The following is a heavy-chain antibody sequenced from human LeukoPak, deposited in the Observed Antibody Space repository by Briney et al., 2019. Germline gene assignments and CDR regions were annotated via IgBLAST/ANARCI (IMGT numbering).Heavy chain of an antibody. J-gene: IGHJ4*02. Sequence: SETLSLTCTVSGGPLSAYYWTWIRQPPGKGLEWIGYIYDTGNTNYNPSLKSRVTISVDTSKNQFSLKLTSVTAAVTAVYYCASGETGSTLGGYWGQGTLVTVSS. CDR2: IYDTGNT. CDR3: ASGETGSTLGGY. V-gene: IGHV4-59*01. D-gene: IGHD1-1*01. CDR1: GGPLSAYY.